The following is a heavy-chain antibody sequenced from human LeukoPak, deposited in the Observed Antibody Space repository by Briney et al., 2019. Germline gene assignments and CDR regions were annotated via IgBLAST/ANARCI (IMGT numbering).Heavy chain of an antibody. CDR2: ISSSSSYI. V-gene: IGHV3-21*04. CDR1: GFTFSSYS. CDR3: ARGYCSGGSCYRGDY. Sequence: PGGSLRLSCAASGFTFSSYSMNWVRQAPGKGLEWVSSISSSSSYIYYADSVKGRFTISRDNAKNSLYLQMNSLRAEDTAVYYCARGYCSGGSCYRGDYWGQGTLVTVSS. J-gene: IGHJ4*02. D-gene: IGHD2-15*01.